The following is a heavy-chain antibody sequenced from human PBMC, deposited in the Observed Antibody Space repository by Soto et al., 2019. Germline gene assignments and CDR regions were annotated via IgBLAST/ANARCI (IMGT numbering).Heavy chain of an antibody. J-gene: IGHJ6*04. CDR2: ISGSGDRT. CDR3: AKGISAYDFDRLDV. Sequence: EVQLLESGGGLVQPGGSLRLSCAASGFTFSSYAMSWVRQAPGKGLEWVSGISGSGDRTYYADSVKGRFTISRDNSKNTLNLQMNSLRAEDTALYYCAKGISAYDFDRLDVWGNGTTVTVSS. D-gene: IGHD5-12*01. V-gene: IGHV3-23*01. CDR1: GFTFSSYA.